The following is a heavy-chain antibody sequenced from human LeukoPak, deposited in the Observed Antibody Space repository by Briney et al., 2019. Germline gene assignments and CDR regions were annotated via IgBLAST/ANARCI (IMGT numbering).Heavy chain of an antibody. CDR2: VFYSGIT. CDR3: ARRDGIYSYGLDY. Sequence: SETLSLTCTVSGGSFSTHYWNWVRQPPGKGLEWIWSVFYSGITNYNPSLKSRLTISLDTSKNQFSLKLSSVTAADAAVYYCARRDGIYSYGLDYWGQGILVTVSS. V-gene: IGHV4-59*11. J-gene: IGHJ4*02. D-gene: IGHD3-16*01. CDR1: GGSFSTHY.